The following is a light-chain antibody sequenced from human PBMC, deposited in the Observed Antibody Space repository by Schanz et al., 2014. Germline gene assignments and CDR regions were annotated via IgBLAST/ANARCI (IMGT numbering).Light chain of an antibody. CDR1: QGVTSNY. V-gene: IGKV3-11*01. J-gene: IGKJ2*01. CDR3: QQRSNWPPRYT. CDR2: DAS. Sequence: DIVMTQSPGSLSLSPGERGTLSCRASQGVTSNYLAWYQQRPGQAPRLLIYDASNRATGIPARFSGSGSGTDFTLTISSLEPEDFAVYYCQQRSNWPPRYTFGQGTKLEIK.